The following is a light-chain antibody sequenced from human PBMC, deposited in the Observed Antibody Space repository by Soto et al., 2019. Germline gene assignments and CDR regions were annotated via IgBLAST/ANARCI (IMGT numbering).Light chain of an antibody. CDR2: AAS. CDR3: QQLNNYPLT. V-gene: IGKV1-9*01. CDR1: QGISSF. Sequence: IQLTQSPSSLSASVGDRVTITCRASQGISSFLAWYQQKPGMAPKLLIYAASTLESGVPSRFSGSGSGTYSTLTISTLQPEDFATYYCQQLNNYPLTFGGGTKVEIK. J-gene: IGKJ4*01.